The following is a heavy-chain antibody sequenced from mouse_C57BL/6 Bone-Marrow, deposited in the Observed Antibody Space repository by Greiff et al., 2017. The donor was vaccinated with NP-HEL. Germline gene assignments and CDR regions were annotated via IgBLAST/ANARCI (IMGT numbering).Heavy chain of an antibody. V-gene: IGHV1-80*01. D-gene: IGHD1-1*01. CDR1: GYAFSSYW. Sequence: QVQLQQSGAELVKPGASVKISCKASGYAFSSYWMNWVKQRPGKGLEWIGQIYPGDGDTNYNGKFKGKATLTADKSSSTAYMQLSSLTSEDSAVYFCARSGTTVVAPFAYWGRGTLVTVSA. J-gene: IGHJ3*01. CDR2: IYPGDGDT. CDR3: ARSGTTVVAPFAY.